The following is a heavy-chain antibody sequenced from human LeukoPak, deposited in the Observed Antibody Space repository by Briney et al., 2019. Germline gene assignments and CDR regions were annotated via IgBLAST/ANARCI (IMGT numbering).Heavy chain of an antibody. CDR1: GYTFTSYG. CDR3: ARVGSGYDLDYFDY. CDR2: ISAYNGNT. Sequence: ASVKVSCKASGYTFTSYGISWVRQAPGQGLEWMGWISAYNGNTNYAQKLQGRVTMTRDTSISTAYMELSRLRSDDTAVFYCARVGSGYDLDYFDYWGQGTLVTVSS. D-gene: IGHD5-12*01. V-gene: IGHV1-18*01. J-gene: IGHJ4*02.